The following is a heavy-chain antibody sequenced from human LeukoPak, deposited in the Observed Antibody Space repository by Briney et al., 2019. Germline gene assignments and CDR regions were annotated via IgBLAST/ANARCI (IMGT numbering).Heavy chain of an antibody. D-gene: IGHD1-26*01. Sequence: SETLSLTCAVYGGSFSGYYWSWIRQPPGKGLEWIGEINHSGSTNYNPSRKSRVTISVDTSKNQFALKLSSVPAADTAVYYCARGRVGARLWGQGTLVTVSS. V-gene: IGHV4-34*01. J-gene: IGHJ4*02. CDR1: GGSFSGYY. CDR3: ARGRVGARL. CDR2: INHSGST.